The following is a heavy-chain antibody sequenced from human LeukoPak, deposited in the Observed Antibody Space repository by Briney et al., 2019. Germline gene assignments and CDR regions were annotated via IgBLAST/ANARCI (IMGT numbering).Heavy chain of an antibody. Sequence: GGSLRLSCAASGFTFSSYEMNWVRQAPGKGLEGISYVSSSGSTIYYADSVKGRFTISRDNAKNSLYLQMNSLRAEDTAVYYCARDGGGSYDWFDPWGQGTLVTVSS. D-gene: IGHD1-26*01. V-gene: IGHV3-48*03. CDR1: GFTFSSYE. CDR3: ARDGGGSYDWFDP. CDR2: VSSSGSTI. J-gene: IGHJ5*02.